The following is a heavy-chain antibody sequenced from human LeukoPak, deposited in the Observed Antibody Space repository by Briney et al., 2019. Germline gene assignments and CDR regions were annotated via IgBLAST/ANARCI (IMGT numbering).Heavy chain of an antibody. CDR2: ISAYNGNT. J-gene: IGHJ5*02. Sequence: WASVKVSCKASGYTFTSYGISWVRQAPGQGLEWMGWISAYNGNTNYAQKLQGRVTMTTDTSTSTAYMELRSLRSDDTAVYYCARDLSYDILTGTNNWFDPWGQGTLVTVSS. CDR3: ARDLSYDILTGTNNWFDP. V-gene: IGHV1-18*01. D-gene: IGHD3-9*01. CDR1: GYTFTSYG.